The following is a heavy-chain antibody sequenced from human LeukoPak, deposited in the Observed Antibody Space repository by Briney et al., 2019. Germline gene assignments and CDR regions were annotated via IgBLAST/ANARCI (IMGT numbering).Heavy chain of an antibody. J-gene: IGHJ4*02. CDR1: GFRFTDYS. Sequence: GSLRLSCAASGFRFTDYSMSWVRQAPGKGLEWVAGLGRSGEYKYYADSVKGRFTISRDNSKDTVSLQMNSLRAEDSAVYFCAILSWDGRGSFYWGQGTLVTVSS. CDR3: AILSWDGRGSFY. CDR2: LGRSGEYK. V-gene: IGHV3-23*01. D-gene: IGHD2/OR15-2a*01.